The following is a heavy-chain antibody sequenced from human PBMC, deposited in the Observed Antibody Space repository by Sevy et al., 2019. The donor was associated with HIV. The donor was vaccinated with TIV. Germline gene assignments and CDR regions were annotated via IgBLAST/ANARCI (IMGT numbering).Heavy chain of an antibody. D-gene: IGHD3-22*01. CDR3: ARDRARTYYYDSSGYYFEAFDI. Sequence: SETLSLTCTVSGGSVSSGSYYWSWIRQPPGKGLEWIGYIYYSGSTNYNPSLKSPVTISVDTSKNQFSLKLSSVTAADMAVYYCARDRARTYYYDSSGYYFEAFDIWGQGTMVTVSS. J-gene: IGHJ3*02. CDR2: IYYSGST. V-gene: IGHV4-61*01. CDR1: GGSVSSGSYY.